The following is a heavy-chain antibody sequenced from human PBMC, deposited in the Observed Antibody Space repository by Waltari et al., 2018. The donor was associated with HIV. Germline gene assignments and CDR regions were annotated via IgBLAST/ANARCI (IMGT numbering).Heavy chain of an antibody. CDR3: ARGAAGYYYYVMDV. CDR2: ISVDNGHT. Sequence: QVQLVQSGAEVKKPGASVKVSCKASGYTFTSYGISWVRQAPGQGLEWMGWISVDNGHTNYAQKPQGRVTMTTDTSTSTAYRELRSLRADDKAVYYCARGAAGYYYYVMDVWGQGTTVTVSS. V-gene: IGHV1-18*01. D-gene: IGHD6-13*01. J-gene: IGHJ6*02. CDR1: GYTFTSYG.